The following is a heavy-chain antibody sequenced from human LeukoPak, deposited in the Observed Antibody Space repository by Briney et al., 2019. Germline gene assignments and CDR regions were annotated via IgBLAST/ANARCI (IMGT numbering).Heavy chain of an antibody. D-gene: IGHD5-18*01. J-gene: IGHJ4*02. CDR3: ARDRRRGYSYGYWCY. V-gene: IGHV4-39*07. CDR1: GGSISSYY. CDR2: IYYSGST. Sequence: PSETLSLTCTVSGGSISSYYWSWIRQPPGKGLEWIGSIYYSGSTYYNPSLKSRVTISVDTSKNQFSLKLSSVTAADTAVYYCARDRRRGYSYGYWCYWGQGTLVTVSS.